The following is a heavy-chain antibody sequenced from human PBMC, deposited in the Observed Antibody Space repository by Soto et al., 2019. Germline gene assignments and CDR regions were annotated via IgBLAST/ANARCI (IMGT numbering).Heavy chain of an antibody. D-gene: IGHD2-8*01. CDR2: ISGSGGST. CDR1: GFTFSSYA. CDR3: AKEPSHCTNGVCYSVNLRGVWDY. V-gene: IGHV3-23*01. Sequence: PGGSLRLSCAASGFTFSSYAMSWVRQAPGKGLEWVSAISGSGGSTYYADSVKGRFTISRDNSKNTLYLQMNSLRAEDTAVYYCAKEPSHCTNGVCYSVNLRGVWDYWGQGTLVTVSS. J-gene: IGHJ4*02.